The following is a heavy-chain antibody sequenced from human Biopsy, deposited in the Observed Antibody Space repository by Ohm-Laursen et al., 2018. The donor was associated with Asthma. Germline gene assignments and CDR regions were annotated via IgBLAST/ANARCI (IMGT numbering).Heavy chain of an antibody. CDR1: GFTFSIYD. Sequence: SLRLSCSASGFTFSIYDIHWVRQAPGKGLEWVAYIAWDGINSYYADSVKGRFTISRDNSRNTLHLQKNSLRADDTAVYYCARAGESDLVGGLDVWGQGTTVIVS. CDR2: IAWDGINS. J-gene: IGHJ6*02. CDR3: ARAGESDLVGGLDV. V-gene: IGHV3-30*03. D-gene: IGHD2-21*01.